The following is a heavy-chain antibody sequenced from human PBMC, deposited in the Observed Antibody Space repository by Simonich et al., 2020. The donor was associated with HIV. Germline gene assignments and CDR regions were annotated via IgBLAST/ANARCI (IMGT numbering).Heavy chain of an antibody. CDR2: VDPEDGEA. J-gene: IGHJ4*02. V-gene: IGHV1-69-2*01. D-gene: IGHD2-15*01. CDR1: GYTLPDYY. Sequence: EVQLVQSGAEVKKPGATVKISCKVSGYTLPDYYIHWVQQAPGKGLEWMGLVDPEDGEAVFAEKFPDRVTITANTSTDTAYMELSGLRSEDTSVYYCATPSLAATAFDYWGQGTLVTVSS. CDR3: ATPSLAATAFDY.